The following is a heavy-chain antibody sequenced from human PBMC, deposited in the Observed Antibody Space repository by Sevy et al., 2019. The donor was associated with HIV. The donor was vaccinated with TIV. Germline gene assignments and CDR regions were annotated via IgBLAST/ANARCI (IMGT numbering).Heavy chain of an antibody. CDR1: GFILNDYN. CDR3: TRDKTILEGRYGMDV. D-gene: IGHD3-3*01. V-gene: IGHV3-21*01. J-gene: IGHJ6*02. CDR2: IFSSSSWI. Sequence: GGSLRLSCAASGFILNDYNMNWVRQAPGKGLEWVSFIFSSSSWIYYADSVKGRFTISRDNTKNSLYLQMNSLRAEDTAVYYCTRDKTILEGRYGMDVWGQGTTVTVSS.